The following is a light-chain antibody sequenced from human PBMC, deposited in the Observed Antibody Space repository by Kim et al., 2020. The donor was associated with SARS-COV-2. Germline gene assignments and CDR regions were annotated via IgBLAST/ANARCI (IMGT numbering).Light chain of an antibody. CDR2: RNN. Sequence: QAGLTQPPSVSKGLRQTATLTCTGNSNNVGDQGAAWLQQHQGHPPKLLSSRNNDRPSGIAERLSASRSGNAAFLTITGLQPEDEADYYCSAWDSSLNACVFGGGTKVTVL. CDR3: SAWDSSLNACV. CDR1: SNNVGDQG. J-gene: IGLJ1*01. V-gene: IGLV10-54*01.